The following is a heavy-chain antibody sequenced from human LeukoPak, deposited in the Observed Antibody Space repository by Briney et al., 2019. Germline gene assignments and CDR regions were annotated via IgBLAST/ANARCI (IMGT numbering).Heavy chain of an antibody. CDR3: VRYDYGSNLVGDAFDI. CDR2: IYPCNSDT. Sequence: EFLKISCKGSGYSFTIYWIGWVRQMPGKGLEWMGIIYPCNSDTRYSPSFQGQVTISADKSINTAYLQWSSLKASDTAMYYCVRYDYGSNLVGDAFDIWGQGTMVTVSS. J-gene: IGHJ3*02. V-gene: IGHV5-51*01. D-gene: IGHD4-23*01. CDR1: GYSFTIYW.